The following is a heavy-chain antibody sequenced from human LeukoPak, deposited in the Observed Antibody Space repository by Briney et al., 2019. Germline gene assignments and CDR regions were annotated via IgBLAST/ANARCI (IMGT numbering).Heavy chain of an antibody. CDR1: GGSISSSSYY. V-gene: IGHV4-39*02. Sequence: PSETLSLTCTASGGSISSSSYYWGWIRQPPGKGLEWIGSIYYSGSTYYNPSLKSRVTISVDTSKNQFSLKLSSVTAADTAVYYCARDGSWFDPWGQGTLVTVSS. J-gene: IGHJ5*02. D-gene: IGHD1-26*01. CDR3: ARDGSWFDP. CDR2: IYYSGST.